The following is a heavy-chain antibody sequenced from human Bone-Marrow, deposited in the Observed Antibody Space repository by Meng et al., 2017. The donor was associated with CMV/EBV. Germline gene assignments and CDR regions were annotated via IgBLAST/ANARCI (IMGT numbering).Heavy chain of an antibody. Sequence: LRLSCTVSGGSISSGDYYWSWIRQPPGKGLEWIGYIYYSGSTYYNPSLKSRVTISVDTSKNQFSLKLSSVTAADTAVYYCAREGRYCSSTSCLDAFDIWGQGTMVTVSS. CDR2: IYYSGST. CDR3: AREGRYCSSTSCLDAFDI. D-gene: IGHD2-2*01. V-gene: IGHV4-30-4*08. J-gene: IGHJ3*02. CDR1: GGSISSGDYY.